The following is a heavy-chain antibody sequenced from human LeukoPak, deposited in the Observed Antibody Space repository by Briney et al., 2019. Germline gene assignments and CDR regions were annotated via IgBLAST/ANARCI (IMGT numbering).Heavy chain of an antibody. Sequence: PGETLRLSCAASGFTFSAYYMHWVRQAPGKGLEWVALVSNDGGIKYYGASVRGRFTISRDNPENTLYLQMNSLRADDTAVYYCAKGGEQKTFRCGMDSWGQGTLVTVPS. V-gene: IGHV3-30*18. CDR3: AKGGEQKTFRCGMDS. D-gene: IGHD1/OR15-1a*01. J-gene: IGHJ4*02. CDR1: GFTFSAYY. CDR2: VSNDGGIK.